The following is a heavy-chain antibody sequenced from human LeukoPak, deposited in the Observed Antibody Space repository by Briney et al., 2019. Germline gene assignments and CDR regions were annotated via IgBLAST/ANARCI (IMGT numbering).Heavy chain of an antibody. CDR1: GYTFTSYY. CDR2: INPNSGGT. V-gene: IGHV1-2*02. CDR3: ARDRQRAGGSAFDI. J-gene: IGHJ3*02. Sequence: GASVKVSCKASGYTFTSYYMHWVRQAPGQGLEWMGWINPNSGGTNYAQKFQGRVTMTRGTSISTAYMELSRLRSDDTAVYYCARDRQRAGGSAFDIWGQGTMVTVSS. D-gene: IGHD3-16*01.